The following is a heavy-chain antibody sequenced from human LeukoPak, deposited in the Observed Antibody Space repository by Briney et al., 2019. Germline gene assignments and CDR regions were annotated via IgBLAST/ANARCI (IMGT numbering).Heavy chain of an antibody. Sequence: GGSLRLSCAASGFTFSSYSMNWVRQAPGKGLEWVSSISSSSSYIYYADSVKGRLTISRDSAKNSLYLQMNSLRAEDTAVYYCARVCSGSHCGYWGQGTLVTVSS. D-gene: IGHD1-26*01. CDR3: ARVCSGSHCGY. CDR2: ISSSSSYI. J-gene: IGHJ4*02. CDR1: GFTFSSYS. V-gene: IGHV3-21*01.